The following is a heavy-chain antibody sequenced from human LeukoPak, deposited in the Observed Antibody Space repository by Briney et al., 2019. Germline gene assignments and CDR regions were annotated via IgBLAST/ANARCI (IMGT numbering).Heavy chain of an antibody. D-gene: IGHD6-6*01. V-gene: IGHV3-23*01. J-gene: IGHJ4*02. Sequence: PGGSLRLSCAASGFTFSSYGMSWVRQAPGKGLEWVSSISDDGRGTYYADSVKGRFTISKDNSKNTMYLQMNNLRAEDTAIYYCAKRVPYTSSSVYFDYWGQGTLVTVSS. CDR3: AKRVPYTSSSVYFDY. CDR1: GFTFSSYG. CDR2: ISDDGRGT.